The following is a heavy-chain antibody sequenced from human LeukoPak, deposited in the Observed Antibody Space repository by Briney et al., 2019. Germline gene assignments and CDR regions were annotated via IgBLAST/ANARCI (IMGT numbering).Heavy chain of an antibody. CDR3: ARRVSGGMDV. J-gene: IGHJ6*02. CDR1: GYSFISYW. Sequence: GESLKISCKGSGYSFISYWIAWVRLMPGKGLEWMGIISPGDPDTRSSPSFQGQVSISVDKSINTAYLQWSSLKASDTAMYYCARRVSGGMDVWGQGTPVTVSS. V-gene: IGHV5-51*01. CDR2: ISPGDPDT.